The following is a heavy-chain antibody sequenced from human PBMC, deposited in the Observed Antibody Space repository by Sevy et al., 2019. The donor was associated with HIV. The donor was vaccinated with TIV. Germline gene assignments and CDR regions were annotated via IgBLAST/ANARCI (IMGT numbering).Heavy chain of an antibody. CDR3: AKAGGGWNYFDY. CDR1: GFTFDNYA. J-gene: IGHJ4*02. V-gene: IGHV3-23*01. CDR2: LDNSGDKT. Sequence: GGSLRLSCAASGFTFDNYAMTWVRQTPGKGLEWVSTLDNSGDKTYNADSVKGRFTISRDNSKNTLYLQMDGLRAEDTAIYYCAKAGGGWNYFDYSGQGTLVTVSS. D-gene: IGHD6-19*01.